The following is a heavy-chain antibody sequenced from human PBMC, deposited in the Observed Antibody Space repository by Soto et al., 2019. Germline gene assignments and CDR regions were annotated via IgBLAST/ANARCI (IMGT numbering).Heavy chain of an antibody. V-gene: IGHV3-30*18. CDR1: GVTFSSYG. CDR2: ISYDGSNK. D-gene: IGHD4-17*01. Sequence: GGSLRLSCAASGVTFSSYGMHWVRQAPGKGLEWVAVISYDGSNKYYADSVKGRFTISRDNSKNTLYLQMNSLRAEDTAVYYCAKDFFYGDVAVFGDQTSYYYGMDVWGQGTTVTVSS. CDR3: AKDFFYGDVAVFGDQTSYYYGMDV. J-gene: IGHJ6*02.